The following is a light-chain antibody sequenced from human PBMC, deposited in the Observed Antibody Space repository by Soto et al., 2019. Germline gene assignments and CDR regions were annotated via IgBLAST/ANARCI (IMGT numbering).Light chain of an antibody. V-gene: IGKV3-15*01. CDR2: GAS. CDR1: QSVNNN. Sequence: VLTQSPGTLSLSPGXRATLSCRASQSVNNNLAWYQQKPGQAPRLLIYGASTRATGIPGRFRGSGSGTEFTLTITSLQSEDFAVYFCQQYNNLPPDTVGQGTKVDIK. J-gene: IGKJ2*01. CDR3: QQYNNLPPDT.